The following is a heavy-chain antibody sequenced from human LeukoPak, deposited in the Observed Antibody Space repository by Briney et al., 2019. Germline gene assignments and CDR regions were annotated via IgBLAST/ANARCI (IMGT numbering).Heavy chain of an antibody. V-gene: IGHV3-48*01. D-gene: IGHD3-22*01. J-gene: IGHJ4*02. CDR2: ISSNSSSI. CDR1: GFTFSSYT. CDR3: ARDISGYSYYFDY. Sequence: GGSLRLSCVASGFTFSSYTTNWVRQAPGKGLAWVSYISSNSSSIYYADSVKGRFTISRDNAKNSLYLQMSSLRAEDTAVYYCARDISGYSYYFDYWGQGTLVTVSS.